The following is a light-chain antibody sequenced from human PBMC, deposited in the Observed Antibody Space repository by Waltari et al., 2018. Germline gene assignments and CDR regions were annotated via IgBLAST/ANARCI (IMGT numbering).Light chain of an antibody. J-gene: IGKJ4*01. CDR2: EAS. Sequence: EVVLTQSPASLSSSPGERVTLSCRASQNLHKYLAWYQQKPGQAPRLLIYEASNRATGNPDRFSGSGSGTDFTLTIDSLEPEDFAVYFCQQRSNWPPLTFGGGTKVEIK. CDR3: QQRSNWPPLT. CDR1: QNLHKY. V-gene: IGKV3-11*01.